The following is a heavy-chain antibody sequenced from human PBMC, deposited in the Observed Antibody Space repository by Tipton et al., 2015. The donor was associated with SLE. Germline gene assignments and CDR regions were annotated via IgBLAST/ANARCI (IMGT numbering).Heavy chain of an antibody. CDR2: IRADGSNK. Sequence: SLRFSCAASGFTYSGYAMHWVRQAPGKGLEWVAFIRADGSNKGYADSVKGRFTISRDNSKNTLYLQMNRLRVEDTAVYYCAGAVGTAAGLRDYWGQGTLVTVSS. J-gene: IGHJ4*02. CDR1: GFTYSGYA. V-gene: IGHV3-30*02. CDR3: AGAVGTAAGLRDY. D-gene: IGHD6-13*01.